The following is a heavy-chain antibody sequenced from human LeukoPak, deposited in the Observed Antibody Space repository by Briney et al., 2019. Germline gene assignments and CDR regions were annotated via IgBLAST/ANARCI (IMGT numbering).Heavy chain of an antibody. CDR1: GYSFTSYW. Sequence: GESLKISCKGSGYSFTSYWIGWVRQTPGKGLEWMGIIYPGDSDTRYSPSFQGQVTISADKSISTAYLQWSSLKASDTAMYYCARRRYCSGGSCYTAYYFDYWGQGTLVTVSS. CDR2: IYPGDSDT. D-gene: IGHD2-15*01. CDR3: ARRRYCSGGSCYTAYYFDY. J-gene: IGHJ4*02. V-gene: IGHV5-51*01.